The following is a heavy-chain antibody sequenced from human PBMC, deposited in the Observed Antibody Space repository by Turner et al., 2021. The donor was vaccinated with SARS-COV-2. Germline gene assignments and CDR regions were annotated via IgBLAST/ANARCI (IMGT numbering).Heavy chain of an antibody. CDR3: AIEVIMVGNGYGDQTYYFDY. V-gene: IGHV1-69*04. CDR1: GGNFKTYG. D-gene: IGHD2-21*01. CDR2: IIPGLDMS. Sequence: QVQLVQSGAEVKKPGSSVTVSCPASGGNFKTYGFNWVRQAPGQGLEWVGRIIPGLDMSEYEQNTQGRDISVAKKTENTAYMELTSLRYEDTATYYCAIEVIMVGNGYGDQTYYFDYWGQGTLVIVSS. J-gene: IGHJ4*02.